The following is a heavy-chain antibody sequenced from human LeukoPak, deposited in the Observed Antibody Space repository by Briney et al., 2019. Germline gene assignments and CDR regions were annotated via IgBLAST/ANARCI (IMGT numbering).Heavy chain of an antibody. CDR3: VKGSGWYFDY. D-gene: IGHD6-19*01. CDR2: ISWDGGST. V-gene: IGHV3-43*01. Sequence: GGSLRLSCAASGFTFDDYTMHWVRQAPGKGLEWVSLISWDGGSTYYADSVKGRFTMSGDNSKNTLYLQMNSLTAEDTAVYYCVKGSGWYFDYWGQGILVTVSS. J-gene: IGHJ4*02. CDR1: GFTFDDYT.